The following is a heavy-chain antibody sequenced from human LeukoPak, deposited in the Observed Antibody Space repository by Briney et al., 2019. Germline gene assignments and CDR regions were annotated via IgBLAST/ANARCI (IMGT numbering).Heavy chain of an antibody. J-gene: IGHJ4*02. CDR3: ARGGWDYGDYVGTFDY. V-gene: IGHV4-61*01. D-gene: IGHD4-17*01. CDR1: GYSISSGYY. CDR2: IYYSGST. Sequence: PSETLSLTCTVSGYSISSGYYWGWIRQPPGKGLEWIGYIYYSGSTNYNPSLKSRVTISVDTSKNQFSLKLSSVTAADTAVYYCARGGWDYGDYVGTFDYWGQGTLVTVSS.